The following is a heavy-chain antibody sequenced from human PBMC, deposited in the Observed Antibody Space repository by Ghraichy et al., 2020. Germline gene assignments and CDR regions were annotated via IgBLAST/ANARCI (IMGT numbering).Heavy chain of an antibody. D-gene: IGHD6-13*01. V-gene: IGHV1-2*02. J-gene: IGHJ6*02. CDR1: GYTFTGYY. CDR2: INPNSGGT. CDR3: ARDLGQQLGTEYYYGMDV. Sequence: ASVKVSCKASGYTFTGYYMHWVRQAPGQGLEWMGWINPNSGGTNYAQKFQGRVTMTRDTSISTAYMELSRLRSDDTAVYYCARDLGQQLGTEYYYGMDVWGQGTTVTVSS.